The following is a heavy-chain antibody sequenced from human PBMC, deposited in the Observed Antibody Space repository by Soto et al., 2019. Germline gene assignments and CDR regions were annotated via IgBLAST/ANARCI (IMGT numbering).Heavy chain of an antibody. CDR2: ISAYNGNT. CDR3: ARGPGYEVDY. CDR1: GYTFTSYA. J-gene: IGHJ4*02. Sequence: ASVKVSCKASGYTFTSYAMHWVRQAPGQRLEWMGWISAYNGNTNYAQKFQGRVTITTDTSTSTAYMELRSLRSDDTAVYYCARGPGYEVDYWGQGTLVTVSS. D-gene: IGHD2-2*01. V-gene: IGHV1-3*01.